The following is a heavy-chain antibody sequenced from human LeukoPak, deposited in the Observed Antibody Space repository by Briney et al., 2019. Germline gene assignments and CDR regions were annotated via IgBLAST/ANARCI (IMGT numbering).Heavy chain of an antibody. CDR2: ISYDGSNK. J-gene: IGHJ4*02. CDR1: GFTFSSYA. V-gene: IGHV3-30-3*01. Sequence: GGSLRLSCAASGFTFSSYAMHWVRQAPAKGLEWVAVISYDGSNKYYADSVKGRFTIYRDNSKNTLYLQMNSLRAEDTAVYYCARDIDYWGQGTLVTVSS. CDR3: ARDIDY.